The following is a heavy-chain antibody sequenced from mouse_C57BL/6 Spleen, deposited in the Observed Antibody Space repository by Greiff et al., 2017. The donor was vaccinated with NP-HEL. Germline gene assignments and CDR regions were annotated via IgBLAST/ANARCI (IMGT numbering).Heavy chain of an antibody. V-gene: IGHV1-64*01. CDR1: GYTFTSYW. Sequence: VQLQQSGAELVKPGASVKLSCKASGYTFTSYWMHWVKQRPGQGLEWIGMIHPNSGSTNYNEKFKSKATLTVDKSSSTAYMQLSSLTSEDSAVYYCASYDYDGDGACWGQGTLVTVSA. J-gene: IGHJ3*01. CDR2: IHPNSGST. CDR3: ASYDYDGDGAC. D-gene: IGHD2-4*01.